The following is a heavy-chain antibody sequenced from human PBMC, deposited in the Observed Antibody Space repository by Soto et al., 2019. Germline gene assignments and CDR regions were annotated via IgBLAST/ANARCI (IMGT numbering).Heavy chain of an antibody. D-gene: IGHD2-2*01. V-gene: IGHV2-5*01. CDR2: IYWNNDR. CDR3: AHTGVETMMAXXN. J-gene: IGHJ4*02. Sequence: SGPTLVNPTQTLTLTCSFSGFSLSRMGEGVGWIRQSPGKALEWLALIYWNNDRRYSPSLRNRLTITKDTSRNQVFLRMTYVDPLDTATYFCAHTGVETMMAXXNWGQGXLVTVSS. CDR1: GFSLSRMGEG.